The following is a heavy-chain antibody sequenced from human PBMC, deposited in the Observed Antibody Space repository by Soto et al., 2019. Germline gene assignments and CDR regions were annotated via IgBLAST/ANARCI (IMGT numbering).Heavy chain of an antibody. V-gene: IGHV4-34*01. CDR1: GGSFSGYY. D-gene: IGHD2-15*01. J-gene: IGHJ5*02. CDR3: AIGYSQRGPKIGVAATWEANWFDP. CDR2: INHIGST. Sequence: PSETVSLTCAVYGGSFSGYYWSWIRQRPGKGLEWIGEINHIGSTNYNPSLKSRVTISVDTSKNQFSLKLSSVTAADTAVYYCAIGYSQRGPKIGVAATWEANWFDPWGQGNLVTISS.